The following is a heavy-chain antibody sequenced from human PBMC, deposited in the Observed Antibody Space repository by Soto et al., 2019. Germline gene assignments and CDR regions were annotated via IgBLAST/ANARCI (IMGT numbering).Heavy chain of an antibody. V-gene: IGHV4-59*08. CDR1: GGSISGYY. CDR3: ASHPYAGDNNWFDP. J-gene: IGHJ5*02. D-gene: IGHD3-16*01. Sequence: QVQLQESGPGLVKPSETLSLTCTVSGGSISGYYWSWIRQPPGKGLEWIGYIYYSGNTNYNPSLKSRVNISVDTSTNQFSLKLSSVTAADTAVYYCASHPYAGDNNWFDPWGQGTLVTVSS. CDR2: IYYSGNT.